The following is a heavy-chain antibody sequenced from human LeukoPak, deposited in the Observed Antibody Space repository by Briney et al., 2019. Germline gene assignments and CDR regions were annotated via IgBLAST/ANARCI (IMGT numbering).Heavy chain of an antibody. CDR2: ISSSSSTI. CDR1: GFTFSSYS. V-gene: IGHV3-48*04. CDR3: ARDPEGYDSSGYYYGAYYFDY. J-gene: IGHJ4*02. Sequence: GGSLRLSCAASGFTFSSYSMNWVRQAPGKGLEWVSYISSSSSTIYYADSVKGRFTISRDNAKNSLYLQMNSLKAEDTAVYYCARDPEGYDSSGYYYGAYYFDYWGQGTLVTVSS. D-gene: IGHD3-22*01.